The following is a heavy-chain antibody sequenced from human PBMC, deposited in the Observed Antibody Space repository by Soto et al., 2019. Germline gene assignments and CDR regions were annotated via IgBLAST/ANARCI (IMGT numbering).Heavy chain of an antibody. CDR1: GGTFSSYA. V-gene: IGHV1-69*12. J-gene: IGHJ5*02. CDR2: IIPIFGTA. CDR3: ARVYWNDLNWFDP. D-gene: IGHD1-1*01. Sequence: QVQLVQSGAEVKKPGSSVKVSCKASGGTFSSYAISWVRQAPGQGLEWMGGIIPIFGTANYAQKFQGRVTIAAAESTSTAYMELTSLRSEATAVYYCARVYWNDLNWFDPGGQGTLFTVSA.